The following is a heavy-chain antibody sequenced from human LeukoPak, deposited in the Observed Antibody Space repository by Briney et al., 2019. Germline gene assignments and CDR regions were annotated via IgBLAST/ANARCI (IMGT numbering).Heavy chain of an antibody. D-gene: IGHD6-13*01. CDR1: GGSISGYY. Sequence: TETLSLACTVSGGSISGYYWSWIRQPPGKGLEWIGYIYYSGSTNYNPSLKSRVTISVDTSKNQFSLKLSSVTAADTAVYYCARLSSQDAFDTWGQGTMVTVSS. CDR3: ARLSSQDAFDT. CDR2: IYYSGST. J-gene: IGHJ3*02. V-gene: IGHV4-59*01.